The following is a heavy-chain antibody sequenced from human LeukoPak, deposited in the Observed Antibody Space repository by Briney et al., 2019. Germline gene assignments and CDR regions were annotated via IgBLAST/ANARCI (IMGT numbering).Heavy chain of an antibody. CDR1: GYSVSSGYY. CDR2: IYHSGST. Sequence: SETLSLTCTVSGYSVSSGYYWGWIRQSPGKGLEWIGSIYHSGSTYYSPSLRSRITISVDTSKNQFSLKLSSVTAADTAVYYCAREDDYVDYFDYWGQGTLVTVSS. V-gene: IGHV4-38-2*02. J-gene: IGHJ4*02. D-gene: IGHD3-16*01. CDR3: AREDDYVDYFDY.